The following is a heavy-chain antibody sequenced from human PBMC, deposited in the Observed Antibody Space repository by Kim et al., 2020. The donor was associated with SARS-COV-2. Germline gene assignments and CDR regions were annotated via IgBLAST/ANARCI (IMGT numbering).Heavy chain of an antibody. CDR2: IYWDDDK. CDR3: AHRPLERYFDYYYYGMDV. V-gene: IGHV2-5*02. D-gene: IGHD3-9*01. J-gene: IGHJ6*02. Sequence: SGPTLVNPTQTLTLTCTFSGFSLSTSGVGVGWIRQPPGKALEWLALIYWDDDKRYSPSLKSRLTITKDTSKNQVVLTMTNMDPVDTATYYCAHRPLERYFDYYYYGMDVWGQGTTVTVSS. CDR1: GFSLSTSGVG.